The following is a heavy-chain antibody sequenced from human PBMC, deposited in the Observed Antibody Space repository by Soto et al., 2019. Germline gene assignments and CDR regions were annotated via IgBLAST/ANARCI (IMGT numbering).Heavy chain of an antibody. CDR3: VKDLWICPDACRSGNY. V-gene: IGHV3-23*01. CDR2: ISGSGDTT. J-gene: IGHJ4*02. D-gene: IGHD3-3*01. CDR1: GFTFSTYA. Sequence: EVQLLESGGGLVQPGGSLRLSCAASGFTFSTYAMSWVRQAPGKGLEWLSGISGSGDTTYYAESVKDRFTISRDNSENTLYLQMNSLRAEDTAVYYCVKDLWICPDACRSGNYWSQGTLVTDSS.